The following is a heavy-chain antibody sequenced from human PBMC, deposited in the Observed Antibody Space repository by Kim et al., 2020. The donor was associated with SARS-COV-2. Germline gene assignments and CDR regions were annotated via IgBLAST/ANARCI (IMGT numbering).Heavy chain of an antibody. CDR1: GFTVSSNY. CDR2: IYSGGST. V-gene: IGHV3-53*04. J-gene: IGHJ3*02. Sequence: GGSLRLSCAASGFTVSSNYMSWVRQAPGKGLEWVSVIYSGGSTYYADSVKGRFTISRHNSKNTLYLQMNSLRAEDTAVYYCARAIPTYYYDSSGYPEGAFDIWGQGTMVTVSS. D-gene: IGHD3-22*01. CDR3: ARAIPTYYYDSSGYPEGAFDI.